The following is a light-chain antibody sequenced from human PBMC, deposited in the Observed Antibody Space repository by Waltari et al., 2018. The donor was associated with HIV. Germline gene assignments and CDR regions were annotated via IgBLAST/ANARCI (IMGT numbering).Light chain of an antibody. Sequence: SALAPPALVPRSPGQATTIPSTGTSSYIGAYTHDSWYQHHPAQAPTLMLDEVNSPPSGISSRFSGSKSANTASLTSSGLQAEDEADYYCCSCAGTYIVFGTGTKVTVL. J-gene: IGLJ1*01. CDR1: SSYIGAYTH. CDR3: CSCAGTYIV. CDR2: EVN. V-gene: IGLV2-14*01.